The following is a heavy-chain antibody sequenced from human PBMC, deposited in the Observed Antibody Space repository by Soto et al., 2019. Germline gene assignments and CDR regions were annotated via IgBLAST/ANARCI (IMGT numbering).Heavy chain of an antibody. Sequence: SETLSLPCTVSGGSISSYYWSWIRKPPGKGLEWIGYIYYSGSTNYNPSLKSRVTISVDTSKNQFSLKLSSVTAAFTAAYYCARRYGSCFDYWRQGTLVTVSS. J-gene: IGHJ4*02. V-gene: IGHV4-59*08. CDR3: ARRYGSCFDY. CDR2: IYYSGST. D-gene: IGHD5-18*01. CDR1: GGSISSYY.